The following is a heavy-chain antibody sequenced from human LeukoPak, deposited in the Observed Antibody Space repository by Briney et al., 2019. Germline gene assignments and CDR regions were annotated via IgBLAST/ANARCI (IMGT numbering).Heavy chain of an antibody. Sequence: SGGSLRLSCAASGFTVSGSAMHWVRQASGKGLEWVATTSYDGRNKYYGDSVKGRFTVSSDNSRNTLDLQMTGLRVEDTAVYFCVKSRGYSYAYCHDWGQGTLVTVSS. D-gene: IGHD3-16*01. CDR3: VKSRGYSYAYCHD. J-gene: IGHJ4*02. CDR1: GFTVSGSA. CDR2: TSYDGRNK. V-gene: IGHV3-30*04.